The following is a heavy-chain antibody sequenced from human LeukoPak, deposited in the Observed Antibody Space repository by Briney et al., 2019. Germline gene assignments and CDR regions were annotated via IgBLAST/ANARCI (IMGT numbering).Heavy chain of an antibody. D-gene: IGHD2-2*01. V-gene: IGHV3-21*01. CDR1: GFTFSSYS. CDR3: ARTRRKGYCSSTGCCDDAFDI. Sequence: GGSLRLSCAASGFTFSSYSMNWVRQAPGKGLEWVSSISSSSSYIYYADSVKGRFTISRDNAKNSLYLQMNSLSAEDTAVYYCARTRRKGYCSSTGCCDDAFDIWGQGTRVTVSS. J-gene: IGHJ3*02. CDR2: ISSSSSYI.